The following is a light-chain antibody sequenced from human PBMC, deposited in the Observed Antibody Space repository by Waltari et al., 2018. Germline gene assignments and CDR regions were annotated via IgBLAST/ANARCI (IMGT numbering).Light chain of an antibody. Sequence: EIVLTQSPGPLSLSPGERATLSCRASQSVSSSYLAWYHQKPGQAPRLLIYGASSRATGIPDRFSGSGSGTDFTLTISRLEPEDFAVYYCQQYGSSRTFGQGTKVEIK. CDR2: GAS. J-gene: IGKJ1*01. CDR3: QQYGSSRT. V-gene: IGKV3-20*01. CDR1: QSVSSSY.